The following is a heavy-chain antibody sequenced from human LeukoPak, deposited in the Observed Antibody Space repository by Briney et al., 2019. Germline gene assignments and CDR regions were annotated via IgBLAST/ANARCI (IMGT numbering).Heavy chain of an antibody. Sequence: SETLSLTCAVYGGSFSGYDWSWIRQPPGKGLEWIGEINHSGSTNYNPSLKSRVTISVDTSKNQFSLKLSSVTAADTAVYYCARYLGYCSGGSCHHDAFDIWGQGTMVTVSS. J-gene: IGHJ3*02. D-gene: IGHD2-15*01. CDR2: INHSGST. CDR3: ARYLGYCSGGSCHHDAFDI. CDR1: GGSFSGYD. V-gene: IGHV4-34*01.